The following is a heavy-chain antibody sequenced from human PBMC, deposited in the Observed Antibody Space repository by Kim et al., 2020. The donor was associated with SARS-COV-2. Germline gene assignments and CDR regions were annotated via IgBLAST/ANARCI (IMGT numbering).Heavy chain of an antibody. CDR2: TI. Sequence: TIYYADSVKGRFTISRDNAKTSLYLQMNSLRAEDTTVYYCARDRIDAFDIWGQGTMVTVSS. V-gene: IGHV3-48*03. J-gene: IGHJ3*02. CDR3: ARDRIDAFDI.